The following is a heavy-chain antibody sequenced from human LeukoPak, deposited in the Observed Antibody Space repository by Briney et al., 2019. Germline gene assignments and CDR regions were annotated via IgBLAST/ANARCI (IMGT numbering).Heavy chain of an antibody. CDR3: ARGEYNSGWYYLDY. Sequence: PSETLSLTCTVSGGSISSSSYYWGWIRQPPGKGLEWIGSIYYSGSTYYNPSPKSRVTISVDTSKNQFSLKLSSVTAADTAVYYCARGEYNSGWYYLDYWGQGTLVTVSS. J-gene: IGHJ4*02. V-gene: IGHV4-39*07. CDR2: IYYSGST. D-gene: IGHD6-19*01. CDR1: GGSISSSSYY.